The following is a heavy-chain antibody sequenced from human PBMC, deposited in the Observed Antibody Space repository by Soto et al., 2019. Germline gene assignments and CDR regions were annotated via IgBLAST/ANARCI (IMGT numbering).Heavy chain of an antibody. CDR2: MYYSGST. D-gene: IGHD5-18*01. Sequence: SETLSLTCTVSGGSISSDYWSWIRQPPGKGLEWIGHMYYSGSTKYNPSLKSRVTISIDTSRNHFSLKLTSVTAADTALYYCARRYGSCFDYWGQGTLVTVSS. CDR3: ARRYGSCFDY. CDR1: GGSISSDY. V-gene: IGHV4-59*01. J-gene: IGHJ4*02.